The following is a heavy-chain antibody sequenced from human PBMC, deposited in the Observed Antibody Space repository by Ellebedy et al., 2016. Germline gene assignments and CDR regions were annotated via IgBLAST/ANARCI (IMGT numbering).Heavy chain of an antibody. V-gene: IGHV1-18*01. CDR2: SNNR. CDR3: ARDTRDGVGTSEAFYDP. J-gene: IGHJ5*02. D-gene: IGHD4-23*01. CDR1: GYTFINYG. Sequence: ASVKVSXXTSGYTFINYGISWVRQAPGQGLEWMGGSNNRHHAQKFQGRVTMTTDTSTRTAYVELRSLRFDDTAVYYCARDTRDGVGTSEAFYDPWGQGTLVTVS.